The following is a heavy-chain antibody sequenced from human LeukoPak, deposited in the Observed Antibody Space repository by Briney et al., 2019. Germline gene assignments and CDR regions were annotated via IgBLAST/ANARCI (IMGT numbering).Heavy chain of an antibody. D-gene: IGHD2-15*01. Sequence: GGSLRLSCAASGFTFSSYAMSWVRQAPGKGLEWVSAISGSGGSTYYADSVKGQFTISRDNSKNTLYLQMNSLRAEDTAVYYCAKAEGYCSGGSCYPFFDYWGQGTLVTVSS. CDR3: AKAEGYCSGGSCYPFFDY. CDR2: ISGSGGST. CDR1: GFTFSSYA. J-gene: IGHJ4*02. V-gene: IGHV3-23*01.